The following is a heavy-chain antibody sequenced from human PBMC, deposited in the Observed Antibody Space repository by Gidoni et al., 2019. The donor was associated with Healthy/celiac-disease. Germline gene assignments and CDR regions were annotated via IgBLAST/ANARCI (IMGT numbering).Heavy chain of an antibody. CDR2: ISWNSGSI. V-gene: IGHV3-9*01. J-gene: IGHJ4*02. D-gene: IGHD6-13*01. CDR1: GFTFDDYA. CDR3: AKGYSSSWFDFDY. Sequence: EVQLVESGGGLVQPGRSLRLSCAASGFTFDDYAMHWVRQAPGKGLEWVSGISWNSGSIGYADSVKGRFTISRDNAKNSLYLQMNSLRAEDTALYYCAKGYSSSWFDFDYWGQGTLVTVSS.